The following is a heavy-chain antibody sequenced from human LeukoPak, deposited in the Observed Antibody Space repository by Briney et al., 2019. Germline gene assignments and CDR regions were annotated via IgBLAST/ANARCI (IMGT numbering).Heavy chain of an antibody. CDR1: GFTFSNAW. D-gene: IGHD3-10*01. CDR3: TTGTLLNYYYYGMDV. Sequence: PGGSLRLSCAASGFTFSNAWMSWVRQAPGKGLEGVGRIKSKTDGGTTDYAAPVKGRFTISRDDSKNTLYLQMNSLKTEDTAVYYCTTGTLLNYYYYGMDVWGKGTTVTVSS. J-gene: IGHJ6*04. V-gene: IGHV3-15*01. CDR2: IKSKTDGGTT.